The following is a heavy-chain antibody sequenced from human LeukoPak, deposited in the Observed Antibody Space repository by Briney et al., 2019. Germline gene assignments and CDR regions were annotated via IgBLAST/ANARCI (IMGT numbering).Heavy chain of an antibody. CDR1: GFTFSNAW. CDR2: IKQDGSEK. Sequence: PGGSLRLSCAASGFTFSNAWMSWVRQAPGKGLEWVANIKQDGSEKYYVDSVKGRFTISRDNAKNSLYLQMNSLRAEDTAVYYCARAPTPDDYGMDVWGQGTTVTVSS. J-gene: IGHJ6*02. CDR3: ARAPTPDDYGMDV. V-gene: IGHV3-7*01.